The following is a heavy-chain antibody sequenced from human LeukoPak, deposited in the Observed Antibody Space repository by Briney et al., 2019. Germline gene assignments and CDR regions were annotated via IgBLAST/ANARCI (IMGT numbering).Heavy chain of an antibody. CDR2: IYYTGST. CDR3: ARHVRGSSGSYGSIPFDY. V-gene: IGHV4-59*08. D-gene: IGHD3-10*01. J-gene: IGHJ4*02. Sequence: PSETLSLTCTVSGGSIRSYYWSWIRQPPAKGLAWLGYIYYTGSTNYKPSLTSRGTISVDTSKNQFSLKLTSVTPADTAVYYCARHVRGSSGSYGSIPFDYWGQGTLVTVSS. CDR1: GGSIRSYY.